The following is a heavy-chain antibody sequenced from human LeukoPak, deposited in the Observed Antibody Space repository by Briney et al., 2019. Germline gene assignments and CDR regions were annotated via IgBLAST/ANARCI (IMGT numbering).Heavy chain of an antibody. J-gene: IGHJ5*02. V-gene: IGHV3-33*06. CDR1: GFTFSSYG. Sequence: PGRYLRLPCAASGFTFSSYGMHWVRQAPGKGLEWVAVIWYDGSNKYYADSVKGRFTISRDNSKNTLYLQMNSLRAEDTAAYYCAKDTYGSGNWFDPWGQGTLVTVSS. CDR3: AKDTYGSGNWFDP. CDR2: IWYDGSNK. D-gene: IGHD3-10*01.